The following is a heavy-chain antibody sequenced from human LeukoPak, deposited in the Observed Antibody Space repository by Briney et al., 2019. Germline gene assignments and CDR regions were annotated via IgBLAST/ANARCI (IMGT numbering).Heavy chain of an antibody. V-gene: IGHV3-48*03. J-gene: IGHJ4*02. CDR3: ARVDYGDYYADY. CDR2: ISSSGSTI. Sequence: PGGSLRLSCAASGFTFSSYEMNWVRQAPGKGLEWVSYISSSGSTIYYADSVKGRFTISRDNAKNSLYLQMNSLRAGDTAVYYCARVDYGDYYADYWGQGTLVTVSS. D-gene: IGHD4-17*01. CDR1: GFTFSSYE.